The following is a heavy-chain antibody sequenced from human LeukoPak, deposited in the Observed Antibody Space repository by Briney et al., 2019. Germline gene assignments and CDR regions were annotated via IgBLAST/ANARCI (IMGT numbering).Heavy chain of an antibody. CDR1: GGSISSGGYS. D-gene: IGHD3-22*01. CDR3: ASQWLLRSGGFDY. V-gene: IGHV4-30-2*01. Sequence: PSETLSLTCAVSGGSISSGGYSWSWIRQPPGKGLEWIGYIYHSGSTYYNPSLKSRVTISVDRSKNQFSLKLSSVTAADTAVYYCASQWLLRSGGFDYWGQGTLVTVSS. CDR2: IYHSGST. J-gene: IGHJ4*02.